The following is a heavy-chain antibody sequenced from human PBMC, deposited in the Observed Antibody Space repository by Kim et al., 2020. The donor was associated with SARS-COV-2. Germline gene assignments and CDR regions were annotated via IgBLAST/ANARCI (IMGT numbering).Heavy chain of an antibody. CDR3: ARGEGYYYDSSGYYSGYFQH. D-gene: IGHD3-22*01. CDR2: MNPNSGNT. Sequence: ASVKVSCKASGYTFTSYDINWVRQATGQGLEWMGWMNPNSGNTGYAQKFQGRVTMTRNTSISTAYMELSSLRSEDTAVYYCARGEGYYYDSSGYYSGYFQHWGQGTLVTVSS. J-gene: IGHJ1*01. V-gene: IGHV1-8*02. CDR1: GYTFTSYD.